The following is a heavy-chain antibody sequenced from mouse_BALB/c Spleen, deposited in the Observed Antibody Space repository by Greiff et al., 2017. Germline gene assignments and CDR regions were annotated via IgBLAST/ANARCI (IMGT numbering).Heavy chain of an antibody. CDR1: GDSITSGY. J-gene: IGHJ1*01. CDR3: ASSPYGNLFDFDV. Sequence: EVKLQESGPSLVKPSQTLSLTCSVTGDSITSGYWNWIRKFPGNKLEYMGYISYSGSTYYNPSLKSRISITRDTSKNQYYLQLNSVTTEDTATYYCASSPYGNLFDFDVWGAGTTVTVSS. CDR2: ISYSGST. V-gene: IGHV3-8*02. D-gene: IGHD2-1*01.